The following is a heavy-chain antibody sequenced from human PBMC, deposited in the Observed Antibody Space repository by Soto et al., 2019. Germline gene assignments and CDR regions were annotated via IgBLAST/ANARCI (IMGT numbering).Heavy chain of an antibody. CDR1: GFTFSSYG. D-gene: IGHD3-3*01. J-gene: IGHJ4*02. Sequence: LRLSCAASGFTFSSYGMHWVRQAPGKGLGWVAVISYDGSNKYYADSVKGRFTISRDNSKNTLYLQMNSLRAEDTAVYYCAKGSVFDYWGQGTLVTVSS. V-gene: IGHV3-30*18. CDR2: ISYDGSNK. CDR3: AKGSVFDY.